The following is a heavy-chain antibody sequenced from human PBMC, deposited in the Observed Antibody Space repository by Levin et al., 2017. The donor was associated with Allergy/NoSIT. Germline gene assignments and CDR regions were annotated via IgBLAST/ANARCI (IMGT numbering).Heavy chain of an antibody. J-gene: IGHJ5*02. D-gene: IGHD3-10*01. V-gene: IGHV1-8*01. CDR2: MNPNSGNT. CDR3: TRGPGEYSRGWLDP. CDR1: GYTFTSYD. Sequence: ASVKVSCKASGYTFTSYDINWVRQATGQGLEWMGWMNPNSGNTGYAQKFQGRVTMTRNTSITTAYMEVTSLRSEDTAVYYCTRGPGEYSRGWLDPWGQGTLVTVSS.